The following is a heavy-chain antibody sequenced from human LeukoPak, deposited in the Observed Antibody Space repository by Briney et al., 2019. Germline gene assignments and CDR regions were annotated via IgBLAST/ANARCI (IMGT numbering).Heavy chain of an antibody. CDR1: GYTFTGYY. CDR2: INPNSGGT. V-gene: IGHV1-2*02. J-gene: IGHJ6*03. CDR3: ARARGVVRGVIITAYYYYYMDV. D-gene: IGHD3-10*01. Sequence: ASVKVSCKASGYTFTGYYMHWVRQAPGQGLEWMGWINPNSGGTNYAQKFQGRVTITRNTSISTAYMELSSLRSEDTAVYYCARARGVVRGVIITAYYYYYMDVWGKGTTVTVSS.